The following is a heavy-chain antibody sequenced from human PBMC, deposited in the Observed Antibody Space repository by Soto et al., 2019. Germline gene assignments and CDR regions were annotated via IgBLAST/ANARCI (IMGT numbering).Heavy chain of an antibody. CDR2: IYGSGEKT. CDR1: GFTFRDYA. V-gene: IGHV3-23*01. D-gene: IGHD3-10*02. J-gene: IGHJ4*02. CDR3: AKEFSFNYYVYVLHD. Sequence: PGGSLRLSCAASGFTFRDYAMTWVRQAPGKGLEWVSSIYGSGEKTFYARSVQGRFTISRDSFKNTLDLQMNSLRGDDTAVYYCAKEFSFNYYVYVLHDWGQGTLVTVSS.